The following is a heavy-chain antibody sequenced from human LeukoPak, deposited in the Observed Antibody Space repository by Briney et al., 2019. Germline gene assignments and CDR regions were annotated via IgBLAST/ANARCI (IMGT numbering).Heavy chain of an antibody. V-gene: IGHV4-39*01. J-gene: IGHJ5*02. CDR2: IYYSGST. D-gene: IGHD3-10*01. CDR3: ARQLLWFGELRDWFDP. Sequence: KPSETLSLTCTVSGGSISSSSYYWGWIRQPPGKGLEWIGSIYYSGSTNYNPSLKSRVTISVDTSKNQFSLKLSSVTAADTAVYYCARQLLWFGELRDWFDPWGQGTLVTVSS. CDR1: GGSISSSSYY.